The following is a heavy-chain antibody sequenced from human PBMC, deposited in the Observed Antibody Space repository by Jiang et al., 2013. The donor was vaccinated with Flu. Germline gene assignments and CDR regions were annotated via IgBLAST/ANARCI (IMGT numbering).Heavy chain of an antibody. Sequence: LLKPSETLSLTCTVSGPSVSSYFWSWIRQPPGKGLEWIGYIHSRGSTTYNPSLKSRVTLSLDTSKNQFSLNLRSVTAADTAVYYCARDQEGSSGSWFDPWGHGTLVIVSS. CDR2: IHSRGST. J-gene: IGHJ5*02. V-gene: IGHV4-59*02. CDR3: ARDQEGSSGSWFDP. CDR1: GPSVSSYF. D-gene: IGHD6-19*01.